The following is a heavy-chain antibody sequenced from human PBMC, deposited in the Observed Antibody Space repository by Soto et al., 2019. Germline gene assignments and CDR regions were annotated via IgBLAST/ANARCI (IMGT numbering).Heavy chain of an antibody. D-gene: IGHD2-2*01. CDR3: AKCGGHIGVDRDVHDY. V-gene: IGHV3-23*01. J-gene: IGHJ4*01. CDR2: ISGSGGST. CDR1: GFIFSSYA. Sequence: GGSLRLSWAASGFIFSSYAMSWVRQAPGKGLEWVSAISGSGGSTYYADSVKGRFTISRDNSKNTLYLQMNSLRAEDTAVYYCAKCGGHIGVDRDVHDYWAQGTLVTVSS.